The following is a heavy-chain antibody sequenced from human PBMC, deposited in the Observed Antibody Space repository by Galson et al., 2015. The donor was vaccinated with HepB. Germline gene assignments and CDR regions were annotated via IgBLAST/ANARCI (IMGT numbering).Heavy chain of an antibody. CDR3: AKDTGYLKGYYYYYMDV. D-gene: IGHD1-14*01. CDR2: ISYDGSNK. CDR1: GFTFSNYG. Sequence: SLRLSCAASGFTFSNYGIHWVRQAPGKGLEWVAVISYDGSNKYYADSVKGRFTISRDNSKNTLYLQMNSLRAEDTAVYYCAKDTGYLKGYYYYYMDVWGKGTTVTVSS. V-gene: IGHV3-30*18. J-gene: IGHJ6*03.